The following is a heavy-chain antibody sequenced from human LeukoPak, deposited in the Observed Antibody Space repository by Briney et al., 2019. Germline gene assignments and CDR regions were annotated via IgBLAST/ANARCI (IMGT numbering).Heavy chain of an antibody. J-gene: IGHJ4*02. CDR1: GYTFTGYY. Sequence: GASVKVSCKASGYTFTGYYMHWVRQAPGQGLEWMGWINPNSGGTNYAQKFQGRATMTRDTSISTAYMELSRLRSDDTAVYYCARGDSSSWYYFDYWGQGTLVTVSS. D-gene: IGHD6-13*01. CDR2: INPNSGGT. CDR3: ARGDSSSWYYFDY. V-gene: IGHV1-2*02.